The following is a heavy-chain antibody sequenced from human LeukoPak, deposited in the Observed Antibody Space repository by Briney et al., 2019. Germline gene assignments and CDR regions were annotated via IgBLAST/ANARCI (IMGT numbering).Heavy chain of an antibody. CDR2: IKQDGSEK. Sequence: GGSLRLSCAASGFTFSSYWMSWVRQAPGKGLEWVANIKQDGSEKYYVDSVKGRFTISRDNAKNSLYLQMNSLRAEDTAVYYCARDFTVQLVILGMDVWGQGTTVTVSS. J-gene: IGHJ6*02. V-gene: IGHV3-7*01. CDR3: ARDFTVQLVILGMDV. CDR1: GFTFSSYW. D-gene: IGHD6-13*01.